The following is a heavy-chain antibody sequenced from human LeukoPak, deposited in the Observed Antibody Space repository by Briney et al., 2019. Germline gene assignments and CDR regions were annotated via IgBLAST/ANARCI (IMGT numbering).Heavy chain of an antibody. D-gene: IGHD6-19*01. Sequence: GASVKVSCKASGYTFTSYGISWARQAPGQGLEWMGWISAYNGNTNYAQKFQGRVTITRNTSISTAYMELSSLRSEDTAMYYCARGVVKGGWYHLFDYWGQGTLVTVSS. V-gene: IGHV1-18*01. J-gene: IGHJ4*02. CDR2: ISAYNGNT. CDR1: GYTFTSYG. CDR3: ARGVVKGGWYHLFDY.